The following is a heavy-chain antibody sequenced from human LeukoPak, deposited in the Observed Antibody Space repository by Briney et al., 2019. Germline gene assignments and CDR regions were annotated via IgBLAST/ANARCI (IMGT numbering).Heavy chain of an antibody. CDR2: IIPILGIA. V-gene: IGHV1-69*04. Sequence: GSSVKVSCKASGGTFSSYAMSWVRQAPGQGLEWMGRIIPILGIANYAQKFQGRVTITADKSTSTAYMELSSLRSEDTAVYYCARGSRGSSSSWYVFDYWGQGTLVTVSS. D-gene: IGHD6-13*01. CDR3: ARGSRGSSSSWYVFDY. J-gene: IGHJ4*02. CDR1: GGTFSSYA.